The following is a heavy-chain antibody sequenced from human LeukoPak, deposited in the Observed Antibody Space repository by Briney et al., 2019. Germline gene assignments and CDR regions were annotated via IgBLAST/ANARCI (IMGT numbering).Heavy chain of an antibody. CDR2: LSHGGDT. CDR3: ASPSECCGSAFRL. V-gene: IGHV4-34*01. D-gene: IGHD1-26*01. Sequence: SETLSLTCAVYGGSLTGYYMSWIRRSPGKGLEWLGELSHGGDTNYNPSLKRRVTISVDTSKNQFSLRLTSLTAADTAVYFCASPSECCGSAFRLWGRGTLVTVSS. CDR1: GGSLTGYY. J-gene: IGHJ2*01.